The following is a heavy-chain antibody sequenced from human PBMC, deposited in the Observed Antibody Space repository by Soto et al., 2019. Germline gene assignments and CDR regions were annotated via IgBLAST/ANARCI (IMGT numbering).Heavy chain of an antibody. D-gene: IGHD6-19*01. CDR2: INPSGGST. CDR3: APVAGTGAFDI. V-gene: IGHV1-46*01. CDR1: GYTFTSYY. J-gene: IGHJ3*02. Sequence: GASVKVSCKASGYTFTSYYMHWVRQAPGQGLEWMGIINPSGGSTSYAQKFQGRVTMTRDTSTSTVYMELSSLRSEDTAVYHCAPVAGTGAFDIWGQGTMVTVSS.